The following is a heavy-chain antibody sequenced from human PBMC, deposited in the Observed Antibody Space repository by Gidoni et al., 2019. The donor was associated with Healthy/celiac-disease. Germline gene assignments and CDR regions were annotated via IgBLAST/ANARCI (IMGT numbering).Heavy chain of an antibody. J-gene: IGHJ5*02. CDR2: IKQDGSEK. D-gene: IGHD5-18*01. Sequence: EVQLVESVGGLVQPGGSLRLSCAASGFTFSSYWMSWVRQAPGKGLEWVANIKQDGSEKYYVDSVKGRFTISRDNAKNSLYLQMISLRAEDTAVYYCARLDTAMVYNWFDPWCQGTLVTVSS. CDR3: ARLDTAMVYNWFDP. V-gene: IGHV3-7*04. CDR1: GFTFSSYW.